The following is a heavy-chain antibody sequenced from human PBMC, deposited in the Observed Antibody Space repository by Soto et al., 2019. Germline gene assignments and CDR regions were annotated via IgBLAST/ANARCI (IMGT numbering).Heavy chain of an antibody. J-gene: IGHJ4*02. D-gene: IGHD3-10*01. Sequence: PSETLSLTCGVYGGSVSGYYWSWIRQPPGKGLEWIGEINHSEGTNYNPPLKTRVTISVDTSKNQFSLQLSSVTAADTAVYYCARPHYYGSGGYFFWGQGTLVTVSS. CDR3: ARPHYYGSGGYFF. V-gene: IGHV4-34*01. CDR1: GGSVSGYY. CDR2: INHSEGT.